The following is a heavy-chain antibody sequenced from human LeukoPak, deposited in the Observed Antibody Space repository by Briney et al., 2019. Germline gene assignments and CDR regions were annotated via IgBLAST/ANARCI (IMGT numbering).Heavy chain of an antibody. D-gene: IGHD3-16*01. J-gene: IGHJ6*03. V-gene: IGHV3-23*01. CDR3: ARVYYDYVWGSYYYYYMDV. CDR1: GFTLSSYA. CDR2: ISVSGNT. Sequence: GGSLRLSCAASGFTLSSYAMSWVRQAPGKGLEWVSAISVSGNTYHADSVKGRFTISRDSSKNTLYLQMNSLRAEDTAVYYYARVYYDYVWGSYYYYYMDVWGKGTTVTISS.